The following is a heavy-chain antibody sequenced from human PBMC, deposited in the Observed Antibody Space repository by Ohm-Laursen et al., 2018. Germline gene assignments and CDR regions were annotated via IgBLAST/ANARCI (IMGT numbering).Heavy chain of an antibody. CDR3: AKAGPGDYYDNGMDV. CDR1: GFTFSSYG. CDR2: ISYDGSNK. V-gene: IGHV3-30*18. D-gene: IGHD4-17*01. Sequence: SLRLSCTASGFTFSSYGMHWVRQAPGKGLEWVAVISYDGSNKYYADSVKGRFTISRDNSKNTVYLQMNSLRAEDTAVYYCAKAGPGDYYDNGMDVWGQGNTVLVSS. J-gene: IGHJ6*02.